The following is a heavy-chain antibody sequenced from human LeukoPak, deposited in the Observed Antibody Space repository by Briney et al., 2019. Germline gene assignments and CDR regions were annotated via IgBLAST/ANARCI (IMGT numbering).Heavy chain of an antibody. J-gene: IGHJ6*03. CDR3: VNVVEGATARDDYYYYYTDV. CDR1: GFTFSRHA. D-gene: IGHD1-1*01. V-gene: IGHV3-23*01. CDR2: INGRGDKT. Sequence: GGSLRLSCAASGFTFSRHAMGWVRQAPGKGLEWVSTINGRGDKTFYTDSVKGRFTISRDNSKNTIYLQMNALRGADTAEYFCVNVVEGATARDDYYYYYTDVWGKGTTVIVSS.